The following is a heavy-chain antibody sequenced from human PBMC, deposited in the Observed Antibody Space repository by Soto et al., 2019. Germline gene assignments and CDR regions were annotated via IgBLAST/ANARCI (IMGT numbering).Heavy chain of an antibody. CDR1: GYTFTSYG. D-gene: IGHD4-4*01. J-gene: IGHJ6*02. Sequence: ASVRVSCKASGYTFTSYGISWVRQAPGQGLEWMGWISAYNGNTNYAQKLQGRFTMTTDTSTSTAYMELRSLRSDDTAVYYCARGDTVTDYYGMDVWGQGTTVTVSS. CDR2: ISAYNGNT. CDR3: ARGDTVTDYYGMDV. V-gene: IGHV1-18*01.